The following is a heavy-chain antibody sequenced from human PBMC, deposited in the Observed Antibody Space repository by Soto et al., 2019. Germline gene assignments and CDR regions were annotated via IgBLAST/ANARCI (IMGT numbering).Heavy chain of an antibody. J-gene: IGHJ4*02. CDR2: IGGSSGTT. V-gene: IGHV3-23*01. CDR1: GLTFSNFA. D-gene: IGHD1-7*01. CDR3: AKFKGFNWNYVFDY. Sequence: PGGSLRLSCGVSGLTFSNFAMSWVRQAPGKGLEWASAIGGSSGTTFYADSVKGRFTISKDYAKNMLYLQMNSLRAEDTAVYYCAKFKGFNWNYVFDYWGQGVPVTVSS.